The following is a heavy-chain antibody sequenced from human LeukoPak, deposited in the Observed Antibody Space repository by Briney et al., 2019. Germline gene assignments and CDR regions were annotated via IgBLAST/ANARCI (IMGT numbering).Heavy chain of an antibody. CDR3: TNRRVLRYLDCPLDY. CDR2: ISGSGGST. Sequence: PGGCLRLSCAASAFTFSSYAMSSVRQAPGKGLEWVSAISGSGGSTYCADSVKGRFTISRNNSKNTLYLQMNSPGADTTAVYCCTNRRVLRYLDCPLDYWGQGTLVTVSS. D-gene: IGHD3-9*01. CDR1: AFTFSSYA. V-gene: IGHV3-23*01. J-gene: IGHJ4*02.